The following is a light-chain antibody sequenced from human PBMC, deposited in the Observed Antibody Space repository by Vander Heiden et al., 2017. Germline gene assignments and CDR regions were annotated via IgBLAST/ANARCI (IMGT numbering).Light chain of an antibody. Sequence: EIVMTQSPATLSVSPGERATLPCRASQSVSSHLAWYQHRPGQAPRLLIYGAFIRPAGVPARFSGSGSETEFTLTISSLQSEDFAVYYCQQYTDWWTFSQGTKVEIK. V-gene: IGKV3-15*01. CDR3: QQYTDWWT. CDR1: QSVSSH. CDR2: GAF. J-gene: IGKJ1*01.